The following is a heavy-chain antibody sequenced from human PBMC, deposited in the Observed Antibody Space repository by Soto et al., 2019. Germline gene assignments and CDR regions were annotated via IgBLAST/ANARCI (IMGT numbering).Heavy chain of an antibody. CDR1: GFTFSSYA. CDR2: ISGSGGST. CDR3: AKALSSWTTYFDY. J-gene: IGHJ4*02. Sequence: EVQLLESGGGLVQPGGSLRLSCAASGFTFSSYAMSWVRQAPGKGLEWVSAISGSGGSTYYADSVKGRFTISRDNSKNTLYLQMNSRRAEDTAVYYCAKALSSWTTYFDYWGQGTLVTVSS. V-gene: IGHV3-23*01. D-gene: IGHD6-13*01.